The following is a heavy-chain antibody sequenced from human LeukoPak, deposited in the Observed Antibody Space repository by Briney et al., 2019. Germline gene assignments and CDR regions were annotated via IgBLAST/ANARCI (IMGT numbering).Heavy chain of an antibody. CDR1: GFTFSNYA. J-gene: IGHJ3*01. D-gene: IGHD6-6*01. V-gene: IGHV3-7*03. CDR2: INSDGSEG. Sequence: GGSLRLSCAASGFTFSNYAIRWVRQAPGKGLEWVASINSDGSEGYYADVVKGRFTISRDNAKNSLYLQINSLRAEDTAVYYCARSSYSSSSSVWGQGTMVTVSS. CDR3: ARSSYSSSSSV.